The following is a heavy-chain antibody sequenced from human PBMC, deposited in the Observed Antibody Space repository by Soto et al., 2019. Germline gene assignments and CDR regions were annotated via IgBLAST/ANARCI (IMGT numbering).Heavy chain of an antibody. V-gene: IGHV3-15*07. CDR3: TTAANLEWEPRRY. CDR2: IKSKTDGGTT. D-gene: IGHD1-26*01. CDR1: SVSNAW. Sequence: SVSNAWMNWVRQAPGKGLEWVGRIKSKTDGGTTDYAALVKGRFTISRDDSKNTLYLQMNSLKTEDTAVYYCTTAANLEWEPRRYWGQGTLVTVSS. J-gene: IGHJ4*02.